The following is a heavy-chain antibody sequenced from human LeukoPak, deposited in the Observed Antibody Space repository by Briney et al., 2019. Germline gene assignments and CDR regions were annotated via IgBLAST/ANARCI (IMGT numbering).Heavy chain of an antibody. CDR2: IYYSGST. V-gene: IGHV4-31*03. D-gene: IGHD6-19*01. Sequence: PSETLSLTCTVSGGSISSGGYYWSWIRQHPGKGLEWIGYIYYSGSTYYNPSLKSRVTISVDTSKNQFSLKLSSVTAADTAVCYCARVPYREAVAGRYGMDVWGQGTTVTVSS. J-gene: IGHJ6*02. CDR1: GGSISSGGYY. CDR3: ARVPYREAVAGRYGMDV.